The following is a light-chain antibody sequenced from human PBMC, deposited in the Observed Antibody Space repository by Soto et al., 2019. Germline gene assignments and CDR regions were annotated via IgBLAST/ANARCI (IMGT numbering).Light chain of an antibody. J-gene: IGKJ2*01. CDR1: QSVLYSSNNKNY. CDR2: WAS. CDR3: QQYESTPPT. V-gene: IGKV4-1*01. Sequence: DIVMTQSPDSLAVSLGERATINCKSSQSVLYSSNNKNYLAWYQQRPGQPPKLLIYWASTRESGVPDRFSGSGSRTDFTLTITSLQAEDESVYSCQQYESTPPTFGQRTKLEIK.